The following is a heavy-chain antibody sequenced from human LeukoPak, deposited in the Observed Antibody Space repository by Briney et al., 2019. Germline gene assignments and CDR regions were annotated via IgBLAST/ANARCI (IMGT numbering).Heavy chain of an antibody. CDR2: IIPIFGTA. J-gene: IGHJ4*02. V-gene: IGHV1-69*13. CDR3: AKAHSPNRLGGYFDY. D-gene: IGHD2/OR15-2a*01. Sequence: SVKVSCKASGGTFSSYAISWVRQAPGQGLEWMGGIIPIFGTANYAQKFQGRVTITADDSTSTAYMELSSLRSEDTAVYYCAKAHSPNRLGGYFDYWGQGTLVTVSS. CDR1: GGTFSSYA.